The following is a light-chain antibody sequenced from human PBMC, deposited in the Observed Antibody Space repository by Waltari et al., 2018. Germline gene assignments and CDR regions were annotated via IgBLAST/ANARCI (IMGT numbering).Light chain of an antibody. CDR3: CSYAGSTTSVM. CDR1: NSHVGNYNL. Sequence: QSALPQPASASGSPGQPIPIPCPGINSHVGNYNLATWYQHHPGKAPKVMIYEVTTRPSGVSNRFAGSKSGNTASLTISGLQAEDEADYYCCSYAGSTTSVMFGGGTKLTVL. V-gene: IGLV2-23*02. CDR2: EVT. J-gene: IGLJ3*02.